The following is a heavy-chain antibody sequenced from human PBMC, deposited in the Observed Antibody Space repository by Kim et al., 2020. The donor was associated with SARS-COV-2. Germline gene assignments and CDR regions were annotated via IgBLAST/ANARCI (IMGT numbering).Heavy chain of an antibody. J-gene: IGHJ3*02. CDR1: GGTFSSYA. D-gene: IGHD3-3*01. V-gene: IGHV1-69*04. Sequence: SVKVSCKASGGTFSSYAISWVRQAPGQGLEWMGRIIPILGIANYAQKFQGRVTITADKSTSTAYMELSSLRSEDTAVYYCARGRITIFGVVIDHYAFDIWGQGTMVTVSS. CDR3: ARGRITIFGVVIDHYAFDI. CDR2: IIPILGIA.